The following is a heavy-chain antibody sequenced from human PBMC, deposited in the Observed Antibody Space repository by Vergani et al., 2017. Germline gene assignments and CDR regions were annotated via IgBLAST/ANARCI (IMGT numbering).Heavy chain of an antibody. CDR2: IYYSGST. CDR3: ARQPGIVGATDAFDI. Sequence: QVQLQESGPGLVKPSETLSLTCTVSGGSISSYYWSWIRQPPGKGLEWIGYIYYSGSTNYNPSLKSRVTISVDTSKNQFSLKLSSVTAADTAVYYCARQPGIVGATDAFDIGGQGTMVTVSS. CDR1: GGSISSYY. D-gene: IGHD1-26*01. J-gene: IGHJ3*02. V-gene: IGHV4-59*08.